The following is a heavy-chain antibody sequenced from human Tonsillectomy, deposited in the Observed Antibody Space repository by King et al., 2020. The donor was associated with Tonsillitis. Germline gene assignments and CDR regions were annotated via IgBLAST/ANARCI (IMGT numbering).Heavy chain of an antibody. J-gene: IGHJ4*02. V-gene: IGHV3-21*01. D-gene: IGHD3-16*01. Sequence: VQLVESGGGLVKPGGALRLSCAASGFTFSSYSMNWVRQAPGKGRGWGSSMSGSASYIYYSDSVKGRFTISRDNDKNSLYLQMNSLRAEDTAVYYCAREEGEGFDYWGQGTLVAVSS. CDR1: GFTFSSYS. CDR3: AREEGEGFDY. CDR2: MSGSASYI.